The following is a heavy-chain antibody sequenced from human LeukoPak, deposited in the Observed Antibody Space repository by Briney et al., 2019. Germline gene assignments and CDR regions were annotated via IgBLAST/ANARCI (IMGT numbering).Heavy chain of an antibody. D-gene: IGHD6-19*01. CDR1: GFTFSSYG. Sequence: GGSLRLSCAVSGFTFSSYGMHWVRQAPGKGLEWVAFIQYDGSEKYYADSVKGRFTMSRDNSKNTLYLQMNSPRTEDTAVYYCARDTYTSGWYAGWNYWGQGTLVTVSS. CDR3: ARDTYTSGWYAGWNY. CDR2: IQYDGSEK. J-gene: IGHJ4*02. V-gene: IGHV3-30*02.